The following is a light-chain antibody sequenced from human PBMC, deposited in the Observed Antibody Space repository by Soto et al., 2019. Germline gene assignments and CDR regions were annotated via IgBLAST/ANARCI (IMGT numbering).Light chain of an antibody. CDR3: EQYNNWRPWS. CDR1: QSVSSN. Sequence: EIVMTQSPATLSVSPGERATLSCRASQSVSSNLAWYQQKPGQAPRLLIYGASTRATGIPARFSGSGSGTACTLTISSLQSADFAVYYYEQYNNWRPWSFGQGTKVEIK. CDR2: GAS. J-gene: IGKJ1*01. V-gene: IGKV3-15*01.